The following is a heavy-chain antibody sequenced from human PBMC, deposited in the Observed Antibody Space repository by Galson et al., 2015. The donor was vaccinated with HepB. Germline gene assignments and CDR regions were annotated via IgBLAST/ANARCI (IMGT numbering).Heavy chain of an antibody. V-gene: IGHV6-1*01. J-gene: IGHJ4*02. D-gene: IGHD2-2*01. CDR1: GDSVSSKSAA. Sequence: CAISGDSVSSKSAAWNWIRQSPSRGLEWLGRTYYRSKWFNDYAVSAKSRITINPDTSKNQFSLHLNSVTPDDTAVYYCAILSSSSPDSWGQGTLVTVSS. CDR3: AILSSSSPDS. CDR2: TYYRSKWFN.